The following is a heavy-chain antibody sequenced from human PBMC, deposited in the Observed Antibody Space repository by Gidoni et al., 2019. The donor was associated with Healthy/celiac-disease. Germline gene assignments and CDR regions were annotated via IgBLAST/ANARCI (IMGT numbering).Heavy chain of an antibody. V-gene: IGHV4-59*01. CDR2: IDYSGSN. J-gene: IGHJ4*02. Sequence: QVQLQASGPGLAKPSATLSLTCPVAGGSISSYYWSWIRQPPGKGLEWIGYIDYSGSNNYNTSLKRRVTISVDTSRSQFSLKLSAVTAADTAVYYCARGKAMPKDWGQGTLVTVSS. D-gene: IGHD2-2*01. CDR1: GGSISSYY. CDR3: ARGKAMPKD.